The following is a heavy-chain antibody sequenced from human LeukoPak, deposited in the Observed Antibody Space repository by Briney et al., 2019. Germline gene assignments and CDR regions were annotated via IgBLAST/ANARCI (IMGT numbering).Heavy chain of an antibody. Sequence: GGSLRLSCAASGFTFRDYWMTWVRQAPGKGLEWVANIKKDGSEKYYVDSVKGRFTISRDNAKNSLYLQMNSLRAEDTAVYYCARVAGPWGQGTLVTVSS. CDR2: IKKDGSEK. V-gene: IGHV3-7*01. CDR1: GFTFRDYW. D-gene: IGHD6-19*01. CDR3: ARVAGP. J-gene: IGHJ5*02.